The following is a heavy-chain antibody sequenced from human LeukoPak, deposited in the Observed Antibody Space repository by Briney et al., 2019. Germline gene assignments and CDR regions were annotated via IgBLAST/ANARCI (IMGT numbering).Heavy chain of an antibody. J-gene: IGHJ4*02. D-gene: IGHD4-23*01. CDR1: GYTFTGFY. Sequence: ASVNVSCTASGYTFTGFYMHWVRQAPGQGLEWMGRINPNSGGTNYAQKFQGRVTMTRDTSISTAYMELSRLRSDDTAVYYCASDYGGNPVDYWGQGTLVTVSS. CDR3: ASDYGGNPVDY. CDR2: INPNSGGT. V-gene: IGHV1-2*06.